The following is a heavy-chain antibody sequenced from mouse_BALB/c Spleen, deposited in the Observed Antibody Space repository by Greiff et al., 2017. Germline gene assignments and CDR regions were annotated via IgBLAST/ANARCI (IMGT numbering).Heavy chain of an antibody. Sequence: VQLQQSGAELVRPGTSVKVSCKASGYAFTNYLIEWVKQRPGQGLEWIGVINPGSGGTNYNEKFKGKATLTADKSSSTAYMQLSSLTSDDSAVYFCARSRIYYDYDGFAYWGQGTLVTVSA. V-gene: IGHV1-54*01. CDR3: ARSRIYYDYDGFAY. CDR2: INPGSGGT. D-gene: IGHD2-4*01. J-gene: IGHJ3*01. CDR1: GYAFTNYL.